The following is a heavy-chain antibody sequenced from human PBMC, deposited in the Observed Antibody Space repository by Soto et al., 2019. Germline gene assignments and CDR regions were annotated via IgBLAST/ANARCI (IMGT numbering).Heavy chain of an antibody. CDR1: GVTFSSYS. CDR2: ISSSSSYI. Sequence: GGSLRLSCAASGVTFSSYSMNWVRQAPGKGLEWVSSISSSSSYIYYADSVKGRFTISRDNAKNSLYLQMNSLRAEDTAVYYCATYCGGDCSGNFDYWGQGTLVTVSS. J-gene: IGHJ4*02. CDR3: ATYCGGDCSGNFDY. V-gene: IGHV3-21*01. D-gene: IGHD2-21*02.